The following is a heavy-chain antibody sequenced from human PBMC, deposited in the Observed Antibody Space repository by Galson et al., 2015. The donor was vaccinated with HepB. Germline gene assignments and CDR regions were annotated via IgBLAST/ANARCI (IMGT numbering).Heavy chain of an antibody. CDR3: TRDSWAVAATGAFDI. CDR1: GYTFTSYG. CDR2: ISAYNGNT. D-gene: IGHD6-19*01. J-gene: IGHJ3*02. Sequence: SVKVSCKASGYTFTSYGISWVRQAPGQGLEWMGWISAYNGNTNYAQKFQGRVTMTTDTSTRIAYMELRSLRSDDTAVYYCTRDSWAVAATGAFDIWGQGTMVTVSS. V-gene: IGHV1-18*01.